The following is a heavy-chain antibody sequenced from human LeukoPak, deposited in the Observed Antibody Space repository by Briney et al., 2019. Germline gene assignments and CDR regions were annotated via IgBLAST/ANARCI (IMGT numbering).Heavy chain of an antibody. Sequence: GGSLRLSCAASGFTFSDYWMTWVRQAPGKGLEWVANIRQDGDKRSYGGSVVGRFAISRDNAENTLYLQLNRLRAEDTALYYRARVGYVDEAFDNWGQGVLVTVSS. D-gene: IGHD3-16*01. CDR3: ARVGYVDEAFDN. CDR1: GFTFSDYW. V-gene: IGHV3-7*03. J-gene: IGHJ4*02. CDR2: IRQDGDKR.